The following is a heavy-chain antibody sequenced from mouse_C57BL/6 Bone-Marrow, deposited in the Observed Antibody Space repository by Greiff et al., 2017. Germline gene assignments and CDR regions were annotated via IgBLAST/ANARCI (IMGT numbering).Heavy chain of an antibody. D-gene: IGHD2-2*01. CDR3: TRSKIYGYDYYYAMDY. Sequence: EVKLKQSGTVLARPGASVKMSCKTSGYTFTSYWMHWVKQRPGQGLEWIGAIYPGNSDTSFNQKFKGKAKLTAVTSASTAYIELSSLTNEDSAVYYCTRSKIYGYDYYYAMDYWGQGTSVTVSS. J-gene: IGHJ4*01. CDR2: IYPGNSDT. V-gene: IGHV1-5*01. CDR1: GYTFTSYW.